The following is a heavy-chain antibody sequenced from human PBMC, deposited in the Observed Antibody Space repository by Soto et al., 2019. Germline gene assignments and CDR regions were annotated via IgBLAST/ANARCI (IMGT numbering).Heavy chain of an antibody. D-gene: IGHD2-21*02. Sequence: PGESLKNSWAASGLTGSSNYMIWVRLAPGKGLEWVAVINSVGSTYYADSVKGRFTISRDNFKNTLYLQMNSLRAEDTAVYYCARDNCGGDCYPDFLGMDVWGQGTTVTVSS. CDR1: GLTGSSNY. CDR2: INSVGST. J-gene: IGHJ6*02. CDR3: ARDNCGGDCYPDFLGMDV. V-gene: IGHV3-53*01.